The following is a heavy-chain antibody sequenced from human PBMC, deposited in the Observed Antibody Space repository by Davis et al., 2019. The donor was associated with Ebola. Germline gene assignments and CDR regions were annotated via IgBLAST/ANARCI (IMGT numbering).Heavy chain of an antibody. Sequence: SETLSLTCTVSGGSITNGDFAWSWIRQPPGKGLEWMGYIHHTGGTYYNPSLRSRLTMSVDTSKNQFSLGLSSVTAADTAIYYCARDDVTGLIDPWGQGTLVTVSS. V-gene: IGHV4-30-4*08. CDR3: ARDDVTGLIDP. CDR1: GGSITNGDFA. CDR2: IHHTGGT. D-gene: IGHD3-16*01. J-gene: IGHJ5*01.